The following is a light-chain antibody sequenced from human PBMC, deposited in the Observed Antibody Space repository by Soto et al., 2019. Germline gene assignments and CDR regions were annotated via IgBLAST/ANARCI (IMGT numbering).Light chain of an antibody. CDR1: QSVSSNF. J-gene: IGKJ2*01. CDR2: GAS. V-gene: IGKV3-20*01. CDR3: QQYGGSPET. Sequence: IVLTQSPGTLSFSPGARTTLSCRASQSVSSNFLDWYQQKPGQAPRLLIYGASNRATGIPDRFSGSGSGTDFTLTISRLEPEDFAVYYCQQYGGSPETFGQGTKVDIK.